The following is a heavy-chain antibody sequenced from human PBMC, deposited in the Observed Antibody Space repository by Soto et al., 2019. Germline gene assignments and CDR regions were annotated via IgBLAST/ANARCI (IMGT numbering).Heavy chain of an antibody. V-gene: IGHV4-4*02. CDR2: IYHSGST. J-gene: IGHJ4*02. CDR3: ARDMHAGFTHYFDS. D-gene: IGHD2-8*01. Sequence: PSETLSLTCAVSGGSISSSNWWSWVRQPPGKGLEWIGEIYHSGSTNYNPSLQSRVTISVDTSKNQFSLKLSSMTAADTAVYYCARDMHAGFTHYFDSWGQGTLVTVSS. CDR1: GGSISSSNW.